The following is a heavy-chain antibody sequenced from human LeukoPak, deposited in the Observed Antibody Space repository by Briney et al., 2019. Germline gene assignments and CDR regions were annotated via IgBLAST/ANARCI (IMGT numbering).Heavy chain of an antibody. CDR2: IGTTSGAI. J-gene: IGHJ4*02. D-gene: IGHD2-2*01. V-gene: IGHV3-48*01. Sequence: GGSLRLSCAASGFTFNAFGMNWVRQAPGKGLEWVSYIGTTSGAIYYADSVKGRFTISRDSAKNTLYLQMNSLRADDTAVYYCARVGSSSQEFDYWGQGTLVTVSS. CDR3: ARVGSSSQEFDY. CDR1: GFTFNAFG.